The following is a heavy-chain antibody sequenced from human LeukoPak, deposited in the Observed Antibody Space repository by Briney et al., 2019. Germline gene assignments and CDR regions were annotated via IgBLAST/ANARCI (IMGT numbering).Heavy chain of an antibody. D-gene: IGHD6-19*01. CDR3: ARSVTARKQWLVKGGAFDI. V-gene: IGHV1-2*02. Sequence: ASVKVSCKASGYTFTGYYMHWVRQAPGQGLEWMGWINPNSGGTNYAQKFQGRVTMTRDTSISTAYMELSRLRSEDTAVYYCARSVTARKQWLVKGGAFDIWGQGTMVTVSS. CDR2: INPNSGGT. CDR1: GYTFTGYY. J-gene: IGHJ3*02.